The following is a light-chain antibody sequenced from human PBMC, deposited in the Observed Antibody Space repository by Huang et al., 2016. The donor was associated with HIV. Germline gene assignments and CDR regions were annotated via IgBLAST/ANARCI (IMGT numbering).Light chain of an antibody. CDR2: LGS. V-gene: IGKV2-28*01. CDR3: MQALQTPPYT. CDR1: QSLLHKNGYNY. Sequence: IVMTQSPLSLSVSPGEPASISCTSSQSLLHKNGYNYVDWYLQKPGQSPQLLLYLGSNRASGVPDRLSGSGSGTDFTLKISRVEAEDGGVYYCMQALQTPPYTFGQGTNLEIK. J-gene: IGKJ2*01.